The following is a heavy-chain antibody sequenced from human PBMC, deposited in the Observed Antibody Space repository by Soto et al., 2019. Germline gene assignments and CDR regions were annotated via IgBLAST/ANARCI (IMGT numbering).Heavy chain of an antibody. CDR2: ISASGGST. V-gene: IGHV3-23*01. D-gene: IGHD4-17*01. J-gene: IGHJ4*02. Sequence: EVQLLESGGGLVQPGGSLRLSCAASGFTFSSHAMSWVRQAPGKGLEWVSGISASGGSTYYTDSVKGRFTISKDNSKNTLYIQMNSLRAEDTAVYYCAKYFRVTVTPGYFDSWGQGTLVTVSS. CDR1: GFTFSSHA. CDR3: AKYFRVTVTPGYFDS.